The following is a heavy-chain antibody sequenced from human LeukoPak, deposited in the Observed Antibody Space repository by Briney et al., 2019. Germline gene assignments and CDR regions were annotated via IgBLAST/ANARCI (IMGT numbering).Heavy chain of an antibody. CDR3: AELGITMIGGV. D-gene: IGHD3-10*02. J-gene: IGHJ6*04. CDR2: IKPEGSQK. CDR1: GFTFNNYW. Sequence: GGSLRLSCVASGFTFNNYWMDWVRQAPGKGLEWVASIKPEGSQKDYVDSVKGRFTISRDNGKNSLYLQLNSLRAEDTAVYYCAELGITMIGGVWGKGTTVTISS. V-gene: IGHV3-7*01.